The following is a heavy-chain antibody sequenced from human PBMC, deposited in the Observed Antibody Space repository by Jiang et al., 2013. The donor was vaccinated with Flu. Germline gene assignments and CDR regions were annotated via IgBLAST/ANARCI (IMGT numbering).Heavy chain of an antibody. V-gene: IGHV4-39*01. CDR2: IYYSGTT. D-gene: IGHD6-19*01. Sequence: GPGLVKPSETLSLTCTVSSSAIGSSIHYWGWIRQPPGKGLEWIGSIYYSGTTYYNPSLKSRVTVSVDTSKNQFSLKLSSVTAEDTAVYYCARHSLPHTYSTGWHGFDYWGQGTLVTASS. CDR3: ARHSLPHTYSTGWHGFDY. CDR1: SSAIGSSIHY. J-gene: IGHJ4*02.